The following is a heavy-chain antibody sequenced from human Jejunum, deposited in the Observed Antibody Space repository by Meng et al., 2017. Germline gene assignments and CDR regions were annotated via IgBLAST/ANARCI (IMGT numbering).Heavy chain of an antibody. CDR2: IRRMGNSYAT. Sequence: GESLKISCAASGFIFSGSAIHWVRQASGKGLEWVGRIRRMGNSYATAEAASVKGRFTISRDDSKNTAYLQMNSLKIEDTAIYYCAKASRTGEESDYGMDVWGQGTTVTVSS. CDR1: GFIFSGSA. CDR3: AKASRTGEESDYGMDV. D-gene: IGHD7-27*01. V-gene: IGHV3-73*01. J-gene: IGHJ6*02.